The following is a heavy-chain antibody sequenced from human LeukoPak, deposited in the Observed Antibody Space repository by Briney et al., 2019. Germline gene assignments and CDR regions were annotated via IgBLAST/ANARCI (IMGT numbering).Heavy chain of an antibody. CDR2: IYSGGST. J-gene: IGHJ4*02. V-gene: IGHV3-53*01. D-gene: IGHD1-1*01. CDR3: AAEKPGTGTFLDY. CDR1: GFTASSDY. Sequence: GGSLRLSCVASGFTASSDYMSWVRQAPGKGLEWVSVIYSGGSTEYADSVRGRFTISRDKSSNTLYLQMNSLRAEDTAVYFCAAEKPGTGTFLDYWGQGTLVTVSS.